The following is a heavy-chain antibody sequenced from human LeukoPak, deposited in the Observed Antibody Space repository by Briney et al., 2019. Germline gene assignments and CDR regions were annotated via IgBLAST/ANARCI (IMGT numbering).Heavy chain of an antibody. V-gene: IGHV3-66*01. CDR1: GFIVSNNY. J-gene: IGHJ4*02. CDR2: IYSGGST. D-gene: IGHD3-10*01. CDR3: ARDVYTGLLWFGELVD. Sequence: PGGSLRLSCAASGFIVSNNYMSWVRQAPGKGLVGVSVIYSGGSTYYADSVKGRFTISRDNSKNTLYLQMNSLRAEDTAVYYCARDVYTGLLWFGELVDWGQGTLVTVSS.